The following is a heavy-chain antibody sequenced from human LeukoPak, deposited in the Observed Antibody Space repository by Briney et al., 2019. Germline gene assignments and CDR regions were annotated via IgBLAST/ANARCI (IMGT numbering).Heavy chain of an antibody. D-gene: IGHD5-24*01. CDR1: GYTFTNSY. CDR2: INPGGGNT. J-gene: IGHJ3*02. CDR3: ARIRDGYNDAYDI. V-gene: IGHV1-46*01. Sequence: ASVKVSCKASGYTFTNSYIHWVRQAPGQGLEWMGLINPGGGNTNYAQNFQGRLTMTRDTSTTTVYMELSSLRSEDTAIYYCARIRDGYNDAYDIWGQGTVATVSS.